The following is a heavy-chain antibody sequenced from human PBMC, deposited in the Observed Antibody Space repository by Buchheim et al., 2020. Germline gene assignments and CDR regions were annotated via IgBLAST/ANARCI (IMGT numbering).Heavy chain of an antibody. CDR3: ARAFGSGRYRYDMDV. CDR2: IYHSGSA. CDR1: GASISSALYS. V-gene: IGHV4-30-2*01. Sequence: QLQLQESGSGLVKPSQTLSLTCAVSGASISSALYSWSWIRQPPGEGLEWIGYIYHSGSAYSHPSLKSRVTISVDSSMSHFSLKVSSVTAANTAVYYCARAFGSGRYRYDMDVWGQGTT. J-gene: IGHJ6*02. D-gene: IGHD3-10*01.